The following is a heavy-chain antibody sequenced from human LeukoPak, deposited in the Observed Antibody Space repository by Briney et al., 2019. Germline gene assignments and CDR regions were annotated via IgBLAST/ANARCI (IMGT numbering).Heavy chain of an antibody. J-gene: IGHJ4*02. V-gene: IGHV4-34*01. CDR2: INHSGST. Sequence: PSETLPLTCAVYGGSFSGYYWSWIRQPPGKGLEWIGEINHSGSTNYNPSLKSRVTISVDTSKNQFSLKLSSVTAADTAVYYCARFGGYAGYWGQGTLVTVSS. CDR3: ARFGGYAGY. CDR1: GGSFSGYY. D-gene: IGHD3-22*01.